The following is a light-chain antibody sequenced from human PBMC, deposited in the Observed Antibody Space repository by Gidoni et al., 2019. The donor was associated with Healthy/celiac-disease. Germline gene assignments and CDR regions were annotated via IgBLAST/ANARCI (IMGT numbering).Light chain of an antibody. V-gene: IGKV1-5*03. CDR3: QQYNSYWT. Sequence: DIQMTQSPSTLSASVGDRVTITCRDSQSISSCFALYQQKSGKDPKLLIYKASSVESGVPSRFSGSGAGTEFTLTISSLQPDDFATYYFQQYNSYWTFGQGTKVEIK. J-gene: IGKJ1*01. CDR1: QSISSC. CDR2: KAS.